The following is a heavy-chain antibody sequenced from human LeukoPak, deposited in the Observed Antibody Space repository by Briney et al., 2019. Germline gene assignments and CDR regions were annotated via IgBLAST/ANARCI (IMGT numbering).Heavy chain of an antibody. CDR2: IIPIFGTA. D-gene: IGHD2-15*01. V-gene: IGHV1-69*13. CDR1: GGTFSSYA. Sequence: ASVKVSCKASGGTFSSYAIRWVRQAPGQGLEWMGGIIPIFGTANYAQKFQGRVTITADASTSTAYMELRSLRSEDTAVYYCARVVGVVAADYYYYMDVLGKGTTVTVSS. J-gene: IGHJ6*03. CDR3: ARVVGVVAADYYYYMDV.